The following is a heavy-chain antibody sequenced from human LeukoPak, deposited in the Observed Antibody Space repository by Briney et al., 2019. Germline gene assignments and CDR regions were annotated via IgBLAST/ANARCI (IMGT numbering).Heavy chain of an antibody. CDR3: AYAVAGIVGAFDI. CDR2: INAGNGNT. D-gene: IGHD6-19*01. V-gene: IGHV1-3*01. J-gene: IGHJ3*02. Sequence: ASVKVSSKASGYTFTSYAMHWVRQAPGQRLEWMGWINAGNGNTKYSQKFQGRVTITRDTSASTAYMELSSLRSEDTAVYYCAYAVAGIVGAFDIWGQGTMVTVSS. CDR1: GYTFTSYA.